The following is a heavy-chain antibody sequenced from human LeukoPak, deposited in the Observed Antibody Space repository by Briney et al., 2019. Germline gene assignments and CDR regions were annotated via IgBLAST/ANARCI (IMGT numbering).Heavy chain of an antibody. CDR2: VNPYDADT. CDR1: GYTFTNHW. Sequence: GESLKISCQASGYTFTNHWVAWVRQVPGKGLEWLGIVNPYDADTRYGPSFEGQVTISADKSINIAFLQWRSLKASDTAIYFCARGTGGYQYDYWGQGIRVIVSS. CDR3: ARGTGGYQYDY. J-gene: IGHJ4*02. D-gene: IGHD2-2*01. V-gene: IGHV5-51*01.